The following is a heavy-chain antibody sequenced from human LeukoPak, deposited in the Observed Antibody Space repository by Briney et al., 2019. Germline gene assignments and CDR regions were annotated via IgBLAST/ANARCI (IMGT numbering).Heavy chain of an antibody. J-gene: IGHJ5*02. V-gene: IGHV3-43*02. Sequence: PGGSLRLSCAASGFTFDDYAMHWVRQAPGKGLEWVSLISGDGGSTYYADSVKGRFTISRDNSKNSLYLQMNSLRTEDSALYYCAKDVGPVVAATDDTSNWFDPWGQGTLVSVPS. CDR3: AKDVGPVVAATDDTSNWFDP. CDR1: GFTFDDYA. D-gene: IGHD2-15*01. CDR2: ISGDGGST.